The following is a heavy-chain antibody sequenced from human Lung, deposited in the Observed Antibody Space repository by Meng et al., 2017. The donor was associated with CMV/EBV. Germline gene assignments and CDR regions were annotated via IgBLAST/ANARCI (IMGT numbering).Heavy chain of an antibody. V-gene: IGHV3-33*06. J-gene: IGHJ6*02. CDR3: AKWIGGSNYYGMDV. D-gene: IGHD2-15*01. CDR1: GFTFSSYG. CDR2: IWYDGSNK. Sequence: GGSXRLXCAASGFTFSSYGMHWVRQAPGKGLEWVAVIWYDGSNKYYADSVKGRFTISRDNSKNTLYLQMNSLRAEDTAVYYCAKWIGGSNYYGMDVWGQGTRVTVSS.